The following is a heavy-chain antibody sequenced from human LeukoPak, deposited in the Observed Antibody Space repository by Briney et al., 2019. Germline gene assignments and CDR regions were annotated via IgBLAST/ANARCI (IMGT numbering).Heavy chain of an antibody. CDR2: IYHSGST. Sequence: SETLSLTCAVSGGSFSSAGYSWGWIRQPPGKGLEWIGYIYHSGSTYYNPSLKSRVTISVDRSKNQFSLKLSSVTAADTAVYYCARGISSSWSGAFDIWGQGTMVTVSS. CDR1: GGSFSSAGYS. D-gene: IGHD6-13*01. V-gene: IGHV4-30-2*01. CDR3: ARGISSSWSGAFDI. J-gene: IGHJ3*02.